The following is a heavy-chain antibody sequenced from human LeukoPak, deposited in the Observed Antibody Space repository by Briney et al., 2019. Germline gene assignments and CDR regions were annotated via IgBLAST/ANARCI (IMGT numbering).Heavy chain of an antibody. J-gene: IGHJ5*02. CDR1: CGSISSSSYY. D-gene: IGHD2-2*01. Sequence: SETLSLTCSVACGSISSSSYYGCVIRQPPEKVLELIGSIYYSGSTYYNPSLKSRVTISVDTSKNQFSLKRSSVTASDTAVYSCARSRDIVVVRAAIGWFDPWGQGTLVTVSS. V-gene: IGHV4-39*01. CDR3: ARSRDIVVVRAAIGWFDP. CDR2: IYYSGST.